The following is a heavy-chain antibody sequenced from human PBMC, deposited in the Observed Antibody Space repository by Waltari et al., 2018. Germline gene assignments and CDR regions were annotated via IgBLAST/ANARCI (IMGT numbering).Heavy chain of an antibody. CDR3: AREESVAGNHYYGMDV. D-gene: IGHD6-19*01. Sequence: QVQLQESGPGLVKHSETLSLTCTVSGGSISSSYWSWIRQPPGKGLEWIGYIYYSGSTNYNPSLKSRVTISVDTSKNQFSLKLSSVTAADTAVYYCAREESVAGNHYYGMDVWGQGTTVTVSS. CDR1: GGSISSSY. CDR2: IYYSGST. J-gene: IGHJ6*02. V-gene: IGHV4-59*01.